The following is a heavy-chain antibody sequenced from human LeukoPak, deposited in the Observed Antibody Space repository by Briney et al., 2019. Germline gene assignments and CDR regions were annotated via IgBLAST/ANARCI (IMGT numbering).Heavy chain of an antibody. J-gene: IGHJ6*03. V-gene: IGHV1-2*02. Sequence: ASVKVSCKASGYTFTGYYMHWVRQAPGQGLEWMGWINPNSGGTNYAQKFQGRVTMTRDTSISTAYMELSSLRSEDTAVYYCARALSGWEISIAVTSIGGYYYYMDVWGKGTTVTVSS. CDR1: GYTFTGYY. CDR2: INPNSGGT. CDR3: ARALSGWEISIAVTSIGGYYYYMDV. D-gene: IGHD6-19*01.